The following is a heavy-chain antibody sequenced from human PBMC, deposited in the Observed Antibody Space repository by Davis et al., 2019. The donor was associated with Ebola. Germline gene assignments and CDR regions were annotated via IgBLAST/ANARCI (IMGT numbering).Heavy chain of an antibody. CDR2: IDPSDSDT. V-gene: IGHV5-10-1*01. J-gene: IGHJ5*02. D-gene: IGHD2-8*01. CDR3: ARQLGYCTNGVCYTGGWFDP. Sequence: GESLKISCKDSGNSFTSYWISWVRQMPGKGLERMGRIDPSDSDTNYSPSFQGHVTISADKSISTAYLQWSSLKASDTAMYYCARQLGYCTNGVCYTGGWFDPWGQGTLVTVSS. CDR1: GNSFTSYW.